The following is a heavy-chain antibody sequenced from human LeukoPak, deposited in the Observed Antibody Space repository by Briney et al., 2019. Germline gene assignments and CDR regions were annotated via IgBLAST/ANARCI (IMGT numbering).Heavy chain of an antibody. D-gene: IGHD1-26*01. Sequence: ASVKVSCKAPGYTFTSYGISWVRQAPGQGLEWMGWISTYNGDTNYAQKLQGRVTMTTDTSTSTAYMELGSLRSDDTAVYYCARVPALGGATFSDYWGQGTLVTVSS. V-gene: IGHV1-18*01. CDR1: GYTFTSYG. CDR3: ARVPALGGATFSDY. CDR2: ISTYNGDT. J-gene: IGHJ4*02.